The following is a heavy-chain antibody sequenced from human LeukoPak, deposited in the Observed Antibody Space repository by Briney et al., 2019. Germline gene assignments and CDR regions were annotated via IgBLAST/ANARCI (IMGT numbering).Heavy chain of an antibody. CDR1: GGSFSGYY. Sequence: SETLSLTCAVYGGSFSGYYRSWIRQPPGKGLEWIGEINHSGSTNYNPSLESRVTISVDTSKNQFSLKLSSVTAADTAVYYCEGVSRPTRFFDYWGQGTLVTVSS. J-gene: IGHJ4*02. V-gene: IGHV4-34*01. D-gene: IGHD3-16*01. CDR3: EGVSRPTRFFDY. CDR2: INHSGST.